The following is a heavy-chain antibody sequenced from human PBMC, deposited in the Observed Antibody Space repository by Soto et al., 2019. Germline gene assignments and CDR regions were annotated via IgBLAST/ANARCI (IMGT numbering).Heavy chain of an antibody. J-gene: IGHJ6*03. D-gene: IGHD3-3*01. CDR2: IYPGDSDT. Sequence: GESLKISCKGSGYSFTSYWIGWVRQMPGKGLEWMGIIYPGDSDTRYSPSFQGQVTISADKSISTAYLQWSSLKASDTAMYYCARSYYDFWSGNAAYYYYMDVWGKGTTVTVSS. CDR1: GYSFTSYW. CDR3: ARSYYDFWSGNAAYYYYMDV. V-gene: IGHV5-51*01.